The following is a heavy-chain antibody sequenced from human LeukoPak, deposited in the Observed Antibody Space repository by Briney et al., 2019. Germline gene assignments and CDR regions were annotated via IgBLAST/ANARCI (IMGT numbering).Heavy chain of an antibody. D-gene: IGHD1-26*01. J-gene: IGHJ5*02. CDR3: ARDPSIVGAPTGGFDP. CDR1: GGTFSSYA. CDR2: IIPILGIA. Sequence: ASVKVSCKASGGTFSSYAISWVRQAPGKGLEWMGRIIPILGIANYAQKFQGRVTITADKSTSTAYMELSSLRSEDTAVYYCARDPSIVGAPTGGFDPWGQGTLVTVSS. V-gene: IGHV1-69*04.